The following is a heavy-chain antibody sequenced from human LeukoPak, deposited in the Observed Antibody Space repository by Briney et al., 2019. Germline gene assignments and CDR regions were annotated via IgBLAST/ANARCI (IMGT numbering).Heavy chain of an antibody. CDR3: ARDGYSSSLSCWFDP. CDR2: ISSSSSTI. J-gene: IGHJ5*02. Sequence: GGSLRLSCAASGFTFSSYSMNWVRQAPGKGLEWVSYISSSSSTIYYADSVKGRFTISRDNAKNSLYLQMNSLRAEDTAVYYCARDGYSSSLSCWFDPWGQGTLVTVSS. CDR1: GFTFSSYS. D-gene: IGHD6-13*01. V-gene: IGHV3-48*01.